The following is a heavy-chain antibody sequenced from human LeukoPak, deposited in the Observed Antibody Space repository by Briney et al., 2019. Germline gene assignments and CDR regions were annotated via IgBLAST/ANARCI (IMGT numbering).Heavy chain of an antibody. V-gene: IGHV1-24*01. CDR2: FDPEDGET. Sequence: ASVKVSCKVSGYTLTELSMHWVRQAPGKGLEWMGGFDPEDGETIYAQKFQGRVTMTEDTSTDTAYMELSSLRSEDTAVYYCATGRGDSSGPIPGHGEEYYFDYWGQGTLVTVSS. CDR3: ATGRGDSSGPIPGHGEEYYFDY. J-gene: IGHJ4*02. CDR1: GYTLTELS. D-gene: IGHD6-19*01.